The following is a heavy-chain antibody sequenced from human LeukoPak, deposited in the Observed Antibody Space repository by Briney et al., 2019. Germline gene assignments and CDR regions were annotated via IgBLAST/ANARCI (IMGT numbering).Heavy chain of an antibody. D-gene: IGHD4-17*01. CDR1: VGFISSSSYY. V-gene: IGHV4-39*01. CDR2: IYYSGSP. CDR3: ARLMTTVTTLVVGLDF. Sequence: SETLSLPCTVSVGFISSSSYYWGWIRQPPGKVLERIGSIYYSGSPYNNPSLQSRVTISVDTYKNQFSLKLSSVTAADTAVYYCARLMTTVTTLVVGLDFWGQGTLVTVSS. J-gene: IGHJ4*02.